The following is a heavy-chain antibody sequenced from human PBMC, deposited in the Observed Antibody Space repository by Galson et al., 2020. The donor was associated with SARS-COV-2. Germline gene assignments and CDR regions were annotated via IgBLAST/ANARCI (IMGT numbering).Heavy chain of an antibody. V-gene: IGHV3-33*01. D-gene: IGHD6-13*01. Sequence: GESLKISCAASGFTFSSYGMHWVRQAPGKGLEWVAVIWYDGSNKYYADSVKGRFTISRDNSKNTLYLQMNSLRAEDTAVYYCATEYSSSWYEAPLFGPGFWGQGTLVTVSS. CDR3: ATEYSSSWYEAPLFGPGF. CDR2: IWYDGSNK. CDR1: GFTFSSYG. J-gene: IGHJ4*02.